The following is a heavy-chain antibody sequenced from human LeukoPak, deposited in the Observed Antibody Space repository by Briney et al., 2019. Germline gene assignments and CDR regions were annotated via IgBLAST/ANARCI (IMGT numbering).Heavy chain of an antibody. J-gene: IGHJ4*02. D-gene: IGHD4-17*01. Sequence: PGGSLRLSCAASGFTFSSYSMNWVRQAPGKGLEWVSSISSSSSSYIYDADSVKGRFTISRDNAKNSLYLQMKSLRAEDTAVYYCARGYGDYARYRSFDYWGQGTLVTVSS. CDR2: ISSSSSSYI. CDR1: GFTFSSYS. V-gene: IGHV3-21*01. CDR3: ARGYGDYARYRSFDY.